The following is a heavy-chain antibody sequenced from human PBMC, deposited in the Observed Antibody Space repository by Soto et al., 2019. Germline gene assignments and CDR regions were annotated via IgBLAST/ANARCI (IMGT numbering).Heavy chain of an antibody. Sequence: QVQLVQSGAEVKKPGASVKVSCKASGYTFTNHFVHWVRQAPGQGPERMGVIKFSGGDTEYAQKFQGRVTLTRDTSTSTLYMELRSLRSEDTAVYYCAREFPSTYCFDPWGQGTLVTVSS. V-gene: IGHV1-46*01. CDR2: IKFSGGDT. CDR1: GYTFTNHF. J-gene: IGHJ5*02. CDR3: AREFPSTYCFDP.